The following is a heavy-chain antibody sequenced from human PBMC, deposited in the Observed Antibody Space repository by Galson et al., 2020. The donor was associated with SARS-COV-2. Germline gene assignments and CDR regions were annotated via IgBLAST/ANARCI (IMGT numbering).Heavy chain of an antibody. Sequence: QLGESRKISCAASGFTFSSYGMHWVRQAPGKGLEWVAAIWYDGSNKYYADSVKGRFTISRDNSKNTLYLQMNSLRAEDTAVYYCARENSSSWDEVAFDYWGQGTLVTVSS. CDR3: ARENSSSWDEVAFDY. V-gene: IGHV3-33*01. CDR2: IWYDGSNK. CDR1: GFTFSSYG. J-gene: IGHJ4*02. D-gene: IGHD6-13*01.